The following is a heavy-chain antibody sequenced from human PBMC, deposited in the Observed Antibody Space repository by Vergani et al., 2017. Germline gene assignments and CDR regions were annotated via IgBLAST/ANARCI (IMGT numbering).Heavy chain of an antibody. J-gene: IGHJ5*02. CDR2: IYHSGST. Sequence: QVRLQESGPGLVKPSETLSLICSVSGGSMSGYYWSWIPQPPGKELEWIGYIYHSGSTNYNPSLQTRVTIAGDTSKNQFSLKLNGVTAADTAVYYCGRVADFYALGSRLLDLRGQGVLVTVSS. CDR3: GRVADFYALGSRLLDL. CDR1: GGSMSGYY. V-gene: IGHV4-59*01. D-gene: IGHD3-10*01.